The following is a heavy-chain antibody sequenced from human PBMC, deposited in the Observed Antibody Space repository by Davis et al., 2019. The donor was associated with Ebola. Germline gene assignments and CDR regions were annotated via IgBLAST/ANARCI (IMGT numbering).Heavy chain of an antibody. V-gene: IGHV1-46*02. Sequence: ASVKVSCKASGYTLNSYFMHWVRQAPGQGLEWMGIINPNNGNTSYAQNFQGRVTMTSDTSTSTVYMELSSLKSEDTAIFYCMREGDGYWGQGTLVIVSS. CDR3: MREGDGY. CDR2: INPNNGNT. J-gene: IGHJ4*02. D-gene: IGHD2-21*01. CDR1: GYTLNSYF.